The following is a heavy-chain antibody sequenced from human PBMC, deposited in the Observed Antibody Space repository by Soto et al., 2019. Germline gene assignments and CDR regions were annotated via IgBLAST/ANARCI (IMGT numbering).Heavy chain of an antibody. V-gene: IGHV4-39*01. Sequence: QLQLQESGPGLVTPSETLSLTCTVSGGSISSSSYYWGWIRQPPGKGLEWIGSIYYSGRTYYNPSLKSRVTISVDTSKNQFPLKLGSVTAADTAVYYGARHRALGSSSFGYWGQGTLVTVAS. CDR3: ARHRALGSSSFGY. CDR1: GGSISSSSYY. D-gene: IGHD6-6*01. CDR2: IYYSGRT. J-gene: IGHJ4*02.